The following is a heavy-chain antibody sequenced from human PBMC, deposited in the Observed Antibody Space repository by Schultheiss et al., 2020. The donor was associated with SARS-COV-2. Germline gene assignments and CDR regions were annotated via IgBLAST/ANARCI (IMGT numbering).Heavy chain of an antibody. D-gene: IGHD2-2*01. J-gene: IGHJ6*02. Sequence: GGSLRLSCAGSGLSVSNNYMTWVRQAPGKGLEWVSVIYSGGNTHYADSVRGRFIISRDNSKNTLYLQMTSLRVEDTAMYYCVRDGPAASYGMDVWGQGTTVTVSS. CDR3: VRDGPAASYGMDV. V-gene: IGHV3-66*01. CDR1: GLSVSNNY. CDR2: IYSGGNT.